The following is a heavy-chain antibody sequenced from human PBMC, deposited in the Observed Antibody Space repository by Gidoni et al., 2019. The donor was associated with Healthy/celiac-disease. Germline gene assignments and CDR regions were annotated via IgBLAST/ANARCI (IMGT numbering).Heavy chain of an antibody. D-gene: IGHD6-6*01. J-gene: IGHJ6*02. Sequence: EVQLVESGGGLVKPGGSLRLSCAAPGFTFSSYSMNWVRQAPGKGLEWVSSISSSSSYIYYADSVKGRFTISRDNAKNSLYLQMNSLRAEDTAVYYCAREGLAARKGYYYGMDVWGQGTTVTVSS. CDR2: ISSSSSYI. V-gene: IGHV3-21*01. CDR3: AREGLAARKGYYYGMDV. CDR1: GFTFSSYS.